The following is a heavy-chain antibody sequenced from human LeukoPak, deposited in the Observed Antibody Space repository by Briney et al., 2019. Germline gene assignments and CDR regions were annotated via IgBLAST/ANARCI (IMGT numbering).Heavy chain of an antibody. CDR3: ARGYCPDAICYPNDAFDI. D-gene: IGHD2-8*01. CDR1: GGTFSSYA. CDR2: IIPIFGTA. V-gene: IGHV1-69*05. J-gene: IGHJ3*02. Sequence: VASVKVSCKASGGTFSSYAISWVRQAPGQGLEWVGRIIPIFGTANYAQKFQGRVTITTDESTSTAYMELSSLRSEDTAVYYCARGYCPDAICYPNDAFDIWGQGTMVAVSS.